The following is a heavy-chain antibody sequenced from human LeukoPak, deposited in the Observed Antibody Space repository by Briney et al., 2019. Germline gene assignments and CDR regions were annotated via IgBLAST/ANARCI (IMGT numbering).Heavy chain of an antibody. CDR1: GGSTGSDY. D-gene: IGHD2-15*01. CDR2: VYYSGVT. J-gene: IGHJ4*02. CDR3: ARLSLHCSGGSCYRGAFDS. V-gene: IGHV4-59*08. Sequence: PSETLSLSCTVSGGSTGSDYWSWIRQPPGKGLEWIAYVYYSGVTSYNPSLKSRVAISIDTPKNQFSLNLSSVTAADTAVYYCARLSLHCSGGSCYRGAFDSWGQGILVTVSS.